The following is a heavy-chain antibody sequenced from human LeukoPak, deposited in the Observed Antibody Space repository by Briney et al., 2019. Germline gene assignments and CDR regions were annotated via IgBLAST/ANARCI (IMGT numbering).Heavy chain of an antibody. CDR1: GFTFSNYL. CDR2: INTDGSST. J-gene: IGHJ4*02. D-gene: IGHD6-6*01. CDR3: ARGYSSSYRIDY. Sequence: GGSLRLSCAASGFTFSNYLMHWVRQAPGKGLVWVSRINTDGSSTTYADSVKGRFTISRDNAKNTLYLQMNSLSADDTAVYYCARGYSSSYRIDYWGQGTLVTVSS. V-gene: IGHV3-74*01.